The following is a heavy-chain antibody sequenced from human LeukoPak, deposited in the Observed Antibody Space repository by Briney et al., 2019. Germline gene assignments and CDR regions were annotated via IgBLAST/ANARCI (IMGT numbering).Heavy chain of an antibody. CDR2: MSSSGSTI. CDR3: ARDWSHGLDY. CDR1: GFPFSNYQ. V-gene: IGHV3-48*03. J-gene: IGHJ4*02. Sequence: PGGSLRLSCAASGFPFSNYQMNWVRQAPGKGLEWVSYMSSSGSTIYYADSVKGRFTISRDNAKNSLYLQMNSLRAEDTAVYYCARDWSHGLDYWGQGTLVTVSS.